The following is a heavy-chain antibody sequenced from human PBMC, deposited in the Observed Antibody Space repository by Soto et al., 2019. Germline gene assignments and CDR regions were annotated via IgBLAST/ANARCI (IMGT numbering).Heavy chain of an antibody. D-gene: IGHD1-26*01. Sequence: QVQLVQSGAEVKKPGSSVKVSCKASGGTFSSYAISWVRQAPGQGLEWMGGIIPIFGTANYAQKFQGRVKITADESTSTAYMELSSLRSEDTAVYYCARDSIVRATRYYYYYGMDVWGQGTTVTVSS. V-gene: IGHV1-69*01. CDR1: GGTFSSYA. CDR2: IIPIFGTA. J-gene: IGHJ6*02. CDR3: ARDSIVRATRYYYYYGMDV.